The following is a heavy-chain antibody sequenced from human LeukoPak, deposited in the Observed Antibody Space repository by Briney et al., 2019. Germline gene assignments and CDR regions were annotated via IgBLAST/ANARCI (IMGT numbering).Heavy chain of an antibody. J-gene: IGHJ3*02. CDR2: IYYSGST. Sequence: SETLSLTCTVSGGSISSYYWSWIRQPPGKGLEWIGYIYYSGSTNYNPSLKSRVTISVDTSKNQFSLKLGSVTAADTAVYYCARTYSGSYPDAFDIWGQGTMVTVSS. V-gene: IGHV4-59*01. D-gene: IGHD1-26*01. CDR1: GGSISSYY. CDR3: ARTYSGSYPDAFDI.